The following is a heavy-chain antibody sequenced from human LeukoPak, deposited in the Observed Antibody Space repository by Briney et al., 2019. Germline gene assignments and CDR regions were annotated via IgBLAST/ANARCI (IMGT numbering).Heavy chain of an antibody. CDR3: AKHDLDFWSGDNVGFDY. Sequence: GGSLRLSCAASGFTFSSYAMSWVRQAPGKGLEWVSGLSAIGGSTYYADSVKGRFTVSRDNSKNTLYLQMNSLRAEDTAVYYCAKHDLDFWSGDNVGFDYWGQGTLVTVSS. CDR2: LSAIGGST. CDR1: GFTFSSYA. J-gene: IGHJ4*02. D-gene: IGHD3-3*01. V-gene: IGHV3-23*01.